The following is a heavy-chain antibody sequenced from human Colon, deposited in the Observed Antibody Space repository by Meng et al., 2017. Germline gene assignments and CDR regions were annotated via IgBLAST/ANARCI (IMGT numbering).Heavy chain of an antibody. CDR1: GGTFTYFA. Sequence: QVQRVQSGAGVKKPGSSVKVSCKASGGTFTYFAFSWVRQAPGQGLEWMGGIIPIFGTPHYAQKFHGRVTITADKSTNTAYMELSSLRSEDTAVYYCARWDNSGYYFDYWGQGTLVTVSS. V-gene: IGHV1-69*06. CDR3: ARWDNSGYYFDY. J-gene: IGHJ4*02. D-gene: IGHD3-22*01. CDR2: IIPIFGTP.